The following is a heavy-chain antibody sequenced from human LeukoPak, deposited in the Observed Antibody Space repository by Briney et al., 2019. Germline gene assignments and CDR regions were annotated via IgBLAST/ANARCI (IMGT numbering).Heavy chain of an antibody. Sequence: SETLSLTGTVSGGSISSYYWSWIRQPPGKGLEWIGYIYYSGSTNYNPSLKSRVTISVDTSKNQFSLKLSSVTAADTAVYYCARGKIAVAGKPFDYWGQGTLVTVSS. CDR1: GGSISSYY. J-gene: IGHJ4*02. CDR2: IYYSGST. CDR3: ARGKIAVAGKPFDY. V-gene: IGHV4-59*01. D-gene: IGHD6-19*01.